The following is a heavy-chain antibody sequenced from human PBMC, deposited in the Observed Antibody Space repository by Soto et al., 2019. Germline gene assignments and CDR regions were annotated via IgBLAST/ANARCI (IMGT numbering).Heavy chain of an antibody. Sequence: AASVKVSCKASGYTFTSYGISWVRQAPGQGLEWMGWISAYNGNTNYAQKLQGRVTMTTDTSTSTAYMELRSLRSDDTAVYYCAREEDSSGFYYYGMDVWGQGTTVTVSS. D-gene: IGHD3-22*01. CDR2: ISAYNGNT. CDR3: AREEDSSGFYYYGMDV. V-gene: IGHV1-18*04. J-gene: IGHJ6*02. CDR1: GYTFTSYG.